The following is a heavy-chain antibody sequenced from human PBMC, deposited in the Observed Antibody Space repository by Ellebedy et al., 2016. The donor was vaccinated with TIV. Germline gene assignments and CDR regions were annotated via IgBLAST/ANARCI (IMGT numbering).Heavy chain of an antibody. CDR1: GYTFTSNG. D-gene: IGHD5-24*01. Sequence: AASVKVSCKASGYTFTSNGISWVRQAPGQGLEGMGWISTHSGNTNYAQKVQGRVTMTTDTSTSTAYMELRSLRSDATALYYCARGVRYAFDIWGQGTTVTLSS. CDR3: ARGVRYAFDI. V-gene: IGHV1-18*01. CDR2: ISTHSGNT. J-gene: IGHJ3*02.